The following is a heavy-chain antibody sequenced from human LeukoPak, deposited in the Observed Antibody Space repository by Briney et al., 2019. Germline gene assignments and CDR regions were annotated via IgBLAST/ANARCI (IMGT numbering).Heavy chain of an antibody. CDR1: GGSISSSSYY. V-gene: IGHV4-39*01. CDR2: IYYSGST. D-gene: IGHD4-17*01. CDR3: LKGDYTGPHPIH. J-gene: IGHJ4*02. Sequence: SETLSLTCTVSGGSISSSSYYWSWIRQPPGKGLDWIGSIYYSGSTYYNPSLMSRVTISVDTSKNQFSLKLSSVTAADTAVYYCLKGDYTGPHPIHWGQGTLVTVSS.